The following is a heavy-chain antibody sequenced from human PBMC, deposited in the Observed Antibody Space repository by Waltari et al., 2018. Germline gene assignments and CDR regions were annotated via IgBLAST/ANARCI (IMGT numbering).Heavy chain of an antibody. Sequence: EVQLVESGGDLIQPGGSLRLSCATSGFRFSSHSLNWVRQAPGKGPEWISYIGQSGTIKSYADSVKGQFTISRDNAENSLYLQMNSLRAEDTAVYYCARDPPSCPDGVCLAPFDYWGRGTLVTVSS. CDR2: IGQSGTIK. V-gene: IGHV3-48*01. J-gene: IGHJ4*02. D-gene: IGHD2-8*01. CDR1: GFRFSSHS. CDR3: ARDPPSCPDGVCLAPFDY.